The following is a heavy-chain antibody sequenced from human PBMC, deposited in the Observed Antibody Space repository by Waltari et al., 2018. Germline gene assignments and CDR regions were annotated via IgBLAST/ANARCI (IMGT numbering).Heavy chain of an antibody. CDR2: ISGSGGGK. Sequence: ELQLLESGGGLVQPGGSLRLPCAASGFTFSIYAMSWVRQAPGKGLEWVSAISGSGGGKYYADSVKGRFSISRDNSKNTLFLQMDSLRAEDTAVYYCAKGGSVPASYNSWGQGTLVTVSS. CDR3: AKGGSVPASYNS. CDR1: GFTFSIYA. J-gene: IGHJ4*02. V-gene: IGHV3-23*01. D-gene: IGHD2-2*01.